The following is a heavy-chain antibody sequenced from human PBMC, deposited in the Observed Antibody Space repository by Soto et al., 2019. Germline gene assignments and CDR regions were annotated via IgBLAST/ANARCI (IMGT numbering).Heavy chain of an antibody. CDR3: ARDGSDSYGLDV. CDR2: IYNGGNT. V-gene: IGHV4-4*07. Sequence: SETLSLTCTVSGGSISSYYWSWIRQSAGKGLEWIGRIYNGGNTQYNPSLKSRVTMSVDTSKNQFSLRLNSVTAADTAVYYCARDGSDSYGLDVWGQGTTVTVS. J-gene: IGHJ6*02. CDR1: GGSISSYY. D-gene: IGHD5-18*01.